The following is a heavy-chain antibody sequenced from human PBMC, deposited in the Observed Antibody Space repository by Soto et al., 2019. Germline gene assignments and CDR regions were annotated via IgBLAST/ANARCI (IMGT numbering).Heavy chain of an antibody. CDR1: GYTFTSYG. CDR3: ARDTYYYDSSGYLGGFDY. Sequence: ASVKVSCKASGYTFTSYGISWVRQAPGQGLEWMGWISAYNGNTNYAQKLQGRVTMTTDASTSTAYMELRSLRSDDTAVYYCARDTYYYDSSGYLGGFDYWGQGTLVTVSS. CDR2: ISAYNGNT. V-gene: IGHV1-18*01. D-gene: IGHD3-22*01. J-gene: IGHJ4*02.